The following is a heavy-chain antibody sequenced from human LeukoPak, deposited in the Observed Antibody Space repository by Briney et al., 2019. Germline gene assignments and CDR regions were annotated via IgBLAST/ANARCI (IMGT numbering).Heavy chain of an antibody. V-gene: IGHV1-24*01. CDR2: FDPEDGET. CDR1: GYTLTELS. D-gene: IGHD3-22*01. Sequence: GASVKVSCKVSGYTLTELSMHWVRQAPGKGLEWMGGFDPEDGETIYAQKFQGRVTMTEDTSTDTAYMELSSLRSEDTAVYYCATDPPPPDSSGYYSFDYWGQGTLVTGSS. J-gene: IGHJ4*02. CDR3: ATDPPPPDSSGYYSFDY.